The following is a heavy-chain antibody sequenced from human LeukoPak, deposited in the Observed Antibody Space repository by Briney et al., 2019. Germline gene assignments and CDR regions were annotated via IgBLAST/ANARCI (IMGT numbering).Heavy chain of an antibody. V-gene: IGHV4-59*01. CDR3: ARDSCGGDCSFDY. J-gene: IGHJ4*02. D-gene: IGHD2-21*02. CDR2: IYYSGST. Sequence: SETLSLTCTVSGGSISSYYWSWIRQPPGKGLEWIGYIYYSGSTNYNPSLKSRVTISVDTSKNQFSLKLSSETAADTAVYYCARDSCGGDCSFDYWGQGTLVTVSS. CDR1: GGSISSYY.